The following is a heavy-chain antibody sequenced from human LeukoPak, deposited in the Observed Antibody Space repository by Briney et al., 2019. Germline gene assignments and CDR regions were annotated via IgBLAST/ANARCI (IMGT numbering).Heavy chain of an antibody. CDR2: ISGSGGST. D-gene: IGHD3-10*01. J-gene: IGHJ4*02. CDR1: GFTFSSYA. Sequence: GGSVRLSCAASGFTFSSYAMSWVRQAPGKGLEWVSAISGSGGSTYYADSVKGRFTISRDNSKNTLYLQMNSLRDEDTAVYYCAKGAPVRFGEPYYFDYWGQGTLVTVSS. CDR3: AKGAPVRFGEPYYFDY. V-gene: IGHV3-23*01.